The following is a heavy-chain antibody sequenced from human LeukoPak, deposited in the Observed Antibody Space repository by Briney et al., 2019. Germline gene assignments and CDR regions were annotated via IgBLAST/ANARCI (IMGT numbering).Heavy chain of an antibody. V-gene: IGHV3-30-3*01. D-gene: IGHD3-10*01. CDR3: ARRGYFDY. J-gene: IGHJ4*02. CDR1: GFTFSSYA. CDR2: ISYDGSNK. Sequence: GGPLRLSCAASGFTFSSYAMSWVRQAPGKGLEWVAVISYDGSNKYYADSVKGRFTISRDNSKNTLYLQMNSLRAEDTAVYYCARRGYFDYWGQGTLVTVSS.